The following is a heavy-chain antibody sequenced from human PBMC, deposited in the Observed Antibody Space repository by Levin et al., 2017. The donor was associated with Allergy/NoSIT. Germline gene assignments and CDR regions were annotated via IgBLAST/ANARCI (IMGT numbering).Heavy chain of an antibody. CDR1: GFTFNNYA. J-gene: IGHJ4*02. D-gene: IGHD4-17*01. V-gene: IGHV3-23*01. CDR3: AKGRYGPDY. Sequence: PGGSLRLSCAASGFTFNNYAMSWVRQAPGKGLEWVSTITGSGDNTHSADSVRGRFTISRDNSKNTLYLRVNSLRAEDTAVYYCAKGRYGPDYWGQGTLVTVSS. CDR2: ITGSGDNT.